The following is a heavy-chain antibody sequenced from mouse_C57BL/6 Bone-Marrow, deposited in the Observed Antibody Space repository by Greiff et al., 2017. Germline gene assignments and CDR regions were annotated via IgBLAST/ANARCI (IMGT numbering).Heavy chain of an antibody. CDR1: EYEFPSHD. D-gene: IGHD2-2*01. CDR3: ARHGYGYYAMGY. Sequence: EVKLVESGGGLVQPGESLKLSCESNEYEFPSHDMSWVRKTPEKRLVLVADINSDGGSTYYPDTMERRFIISRGNTKQTLYLQKSSLRTENTALYYCARHGYGYYAMGYWGQGTSVTVSS. V-gene: IGHV5-2*01. CDR2: INSDGGST. J-gene: IGHJ4*01.